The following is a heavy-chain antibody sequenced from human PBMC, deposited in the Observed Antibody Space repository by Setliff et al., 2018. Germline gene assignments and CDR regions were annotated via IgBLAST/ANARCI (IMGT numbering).Heavy chain of an antibody. V-gene: IGHV7-4-1*02. J-gene: IGHJ4*02. CDR2: INTRTGEP. CDR1: GYTLTTYL. CDR3: ARELRDSFYFDY. Sequence: GASVKVSCKASGYTLTTYLMNWVRQAPGQGLEWMGYINTRTGEPMYAQGFTGRFVFSLDPSVSTGTMYMEVSSLTSEDTAVYFCARELRDSFYFDYWGQGTLVTVSS. D-gene: IGHD3-3*01.